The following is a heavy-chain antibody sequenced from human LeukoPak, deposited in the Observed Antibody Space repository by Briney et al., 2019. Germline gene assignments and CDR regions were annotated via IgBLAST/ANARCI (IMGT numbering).Heavy chain of an antibody. CDR3: TVRDEYCSGGSCYRDYYYYGMDV. D-gene: IGHD2-15*01. V-gene: IGHV3-33*01. CDR1: GFTFSSYG. CDR2: IWYDGSNK. Sequence: GGSLRLSCAASGFTFSSYGMHWVRQAPGKGLEWVAVIWYDGSNKYYADSVKGRFTISRDNSKNTLYLQMNSLRAEDTAVYYCTVRDEYCSGGSCYRDYYYYGMDVWGKGTTVTVSP. J-gene: IGHJ6*04.